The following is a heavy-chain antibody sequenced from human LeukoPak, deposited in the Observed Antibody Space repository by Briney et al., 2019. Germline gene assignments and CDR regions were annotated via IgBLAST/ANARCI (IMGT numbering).Heavy chain of an antibody. CDR3: AREPTIFGVVIEFFWFDP. J-gene: IGHJ5*02. CDR2: INHSGST. CDR1: GGSFSGYY. Sequence: SETLSLTCAVYGGSFSGYYWSWIRQPPGKGLEWIGEINHSGSTNYNPSLKSRVTISVDTSKNQFSLKLSSVTAADTAVYYCAREPTIFGVVIEFFWFDPWGQGTLVTVSS. D-gene: IGHD3-3*01. V-gene: IGHV4-34*01.